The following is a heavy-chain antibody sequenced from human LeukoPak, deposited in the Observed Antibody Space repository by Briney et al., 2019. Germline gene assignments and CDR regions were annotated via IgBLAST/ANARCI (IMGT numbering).Heavy chain of an antibody. D-gene: IGHD3-22*01. CDR1: GGSITISSYY. CDR2: IYYSGST. Sequence: PSETLSLTCTVSGGSITISSYYWAWIRQPPGKGLEWIGSIYYSGSTYYNPSLKSRVTISVDTSKNQVSLKLSSVTAADTAVYYCARGAAWGYYDTSGYRRAFDIWGQGTMVTVSS. J-gene: IGHJ3*02. V-gene: IGHV4-39*07. CDR3: ARGAAWGYYDTSGYRRAFDI.